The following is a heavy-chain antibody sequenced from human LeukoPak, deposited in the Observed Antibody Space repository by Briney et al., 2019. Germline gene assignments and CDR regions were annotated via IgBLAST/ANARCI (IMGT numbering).Heavy chain of an antibody. V-gene: IGHV3-21*01. CDR2: ISSSSSYI. Sequence: GGSLRLSCAVSGFTVSSNYMNWVRQAPGKGLEWVSSISSSSSYIYYADSVKGRFTISRDNAKNSLYLQMNSLRAEDTAVYYCARGPSTANYDFWSFNWFDPWGQGTLVTVSS. CDR3: ARGPSTANYDFWSFNWFDP. J-gene: IGHJ5*02. CDR1: GFTVSSNY. D-gene: IGHD3-3*01.